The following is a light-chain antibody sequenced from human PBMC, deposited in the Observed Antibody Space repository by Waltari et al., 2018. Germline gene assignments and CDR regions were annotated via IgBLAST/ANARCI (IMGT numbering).Light chain of an antibody. Sequence: SYVVTQSPSVSVAPGETARITWGGDNIGSKSVHWYQQRPGQAPVLVISYDSVRPSGIPERFSGSNSGNTATLTISWVEAEDEADYYCLVWHSTIDHQGVFGGGTKLTVL. CDR3: LVWHSTIDHQGV. CDR1: NIGSKS. J-gene: IGLJ2*01. CDR2: YDS. V-gene: IGLV3-21*04.